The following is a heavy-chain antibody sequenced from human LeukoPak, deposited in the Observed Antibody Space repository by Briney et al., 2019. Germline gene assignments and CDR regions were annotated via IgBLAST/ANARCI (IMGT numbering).Heavy chain of an antibody. CDR1: GFTVSSNY. V-gene: IGHV3-66*04. J-gene: IGHJ4*02. D-gene: IGHD3-3*01. Sequence: GGSLRLSCAASGFTVSSNYMGWVRQAPGKGLEWVSVIYRGGNTYYADSVKSRFTISRDNSKNTVYLQMNSLRAEDTAVYYCARHGITIFGVVPGWGQGTLVTVSS. CDR3: ARHGITIFGVVPG. CDR2: IYRGGNT.